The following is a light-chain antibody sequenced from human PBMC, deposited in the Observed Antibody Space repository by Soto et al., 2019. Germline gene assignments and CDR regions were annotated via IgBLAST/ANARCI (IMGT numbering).Light chain of an antibody. CDR3: QQYGKTSWT. Sequence: ERVLMQAPGTPSLSPGEGATLSCRASQSVSTNFFAWYQQKPGQAPRLLIYGASTRATGIPDRFSGSGSGTDFTLTISRLEPQDFAVYYCQQYGKTSWTFGQRTRWISN. CDR2: GAS. J-gene: IGKJ1*01. V-gene: IGKV3-20*01. CDR1: QSVSTNF.